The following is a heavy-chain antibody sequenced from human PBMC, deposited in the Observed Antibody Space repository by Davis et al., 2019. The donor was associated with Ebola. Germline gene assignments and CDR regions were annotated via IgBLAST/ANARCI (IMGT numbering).Heavy chain of an antibody. CDR1: GGTFSSYA. J-gene: IGHJ4*02. CDR2: IIPIFGTA. Sequence: SVKVSCKASGGTFSSYAISWVRQAPGQGLEWMGGIIPIFGTANYAQKFQGRVTMTRDTSTSTVYMELSSLRSEDTAVYYCARGVGGFPVEPPSLFDYWGQGTLVTVSS. D-gene: IGHD6-19*01. V-gene: IGHV1-69*05. CDR3: ARGVGGFPVEPPSLFDY.